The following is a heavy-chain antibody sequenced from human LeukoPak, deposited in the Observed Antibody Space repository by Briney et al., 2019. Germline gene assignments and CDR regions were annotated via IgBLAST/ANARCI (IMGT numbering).Heavy chain of an antibody. J-gene: IGHJ4*02. CDR3: AGYCTSTTCILRGFDY. V-gene: IGHV4-38-2*01. Sequence: SETLSLTCSVSGYSFTSGHYWGWIRQPPGKGLEWIANIHHTGSAHYNPSLKSRVTISVDTSKNQFSLKLSSVTAADTAVYYCAGYCTSTTCILRGFDYWGQGTLVTVSS. D-gene: IGHD2-2*01. CDR2: IHHTGSA. CDR1: GYSFTSGHY.